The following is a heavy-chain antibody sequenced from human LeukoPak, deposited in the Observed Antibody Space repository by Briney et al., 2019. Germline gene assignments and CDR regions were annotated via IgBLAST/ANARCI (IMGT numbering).Heavy chain of an antibody. CDR1: GFTLSSYG. Sequence: AGGSLRLSCAASGFTLSSYGMHWVRQAPGKGLEWVALISYDGRNKYYVDSVKGRFTISRDNSKNTLYLQMNSLRAEDTAVYYCAKGFVVVVSATQSSWFDPWGQGTLVTVSS. J-gene: IGHJ5*02. CDR3: AKGFVVVVSATQSSWFDP. D-gene: IGHD2-15*01. V-gene: IGHV3-30*18. CDR2: ISYDGRNK.